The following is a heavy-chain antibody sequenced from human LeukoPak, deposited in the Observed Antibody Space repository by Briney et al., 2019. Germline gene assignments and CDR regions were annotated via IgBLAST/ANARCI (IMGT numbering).Heavy chain of an antibody. D-gene: IGHD6-13*01. Sequence: ASVKVSCKASGYIFITHYMHWVRQAPGQGLEWMGWIDPDTGGANYAQKFQGRVTLTRDTSISTAYMELSRLRSDDTAVYYCARDSHYIAAAGTFYYYGMDVWGQGTTVTVSS. CDR2: IDPDTGGA. J-gene: IGHJ6*02. CDR3: ARDSHYIAAAGTFYYYGMDV. CDR1: GYIFITHY. V-gene: IGHV1-2*02.